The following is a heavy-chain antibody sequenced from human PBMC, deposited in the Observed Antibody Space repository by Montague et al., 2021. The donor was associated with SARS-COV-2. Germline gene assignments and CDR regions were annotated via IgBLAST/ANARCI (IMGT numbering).Heavy chain of an antibody. V-gene: IGHV3-30*04. J-gene: IGHJ3*02. CDR3: ARGGYYYYGSVAGHNDAFDI. CDR2: ISYDGSNK. Sequence: SLRLSCAASGFTFSTYAMHWVRQAPGKGLEWVAAISYDGSNKYFADSVKGRFTISRDNAKNSLYLQMNSLRAEDTAVYYCARGGYYYYGSVAGHNDAFDIWGQGTMVTVSS. CDR1: GFTFSTYA. D-gene: IGHD3-10*01.